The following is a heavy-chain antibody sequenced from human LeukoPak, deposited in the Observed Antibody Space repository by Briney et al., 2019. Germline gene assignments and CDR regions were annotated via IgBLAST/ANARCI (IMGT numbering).Heavy chain of an antibody. D-gene: IGHD6-25*01. CDR1: GGSISSYY. CDR3: ARPAATEDAFDI. Sequence: SETLSLTCTVSGGSISSYYWSWIRQPPGKGLEWIGYIYYSGSTNYNPSLNSRVTISVDTSKNQFSLKLSSVTAADTAVYYCARPAATEDAFDIWGQGTMVTVSS. J-gene: IGHJ3*02. CDR2: IYYSGST. V-gene: IGHV4-59*08.